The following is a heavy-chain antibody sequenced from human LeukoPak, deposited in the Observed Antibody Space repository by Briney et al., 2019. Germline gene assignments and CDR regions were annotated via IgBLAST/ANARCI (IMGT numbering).Heavy chain of an antibody. CDR3: ARARSDSTAFFDY. CDR2: FNLSHGT. CDR1: GGSFSGYY. V-gene: IGHV4-34*01. J-gene: IGHJ4*02. Sequence: SETLSLTCAVYGGSFSGYYLSWIRQSPGKGLEGMGEFNLSHGTNYNPSLNSRDTISLDTSKNHYSLRLSSVTAADTAVYYCARARSDSTAFFDYWGQGTQVTVST. D-gene: IGHD2-15*01.